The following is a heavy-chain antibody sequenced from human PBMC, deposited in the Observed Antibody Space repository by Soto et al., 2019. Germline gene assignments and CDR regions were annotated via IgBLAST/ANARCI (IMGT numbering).Heavy chain of an antibody. D-gene: IGHD6-19*01. CDR1: GFTFSSYA. CDR2: ISGSGAST. V-gene: IGHV3-23*01. Sequence: GGSLRLSGAASGFTFSSYAMSWFRQAPGKGLEWVSAISGSGASTYYAASVKGRFTISRDNHKNTLYLQMTSMRAEDTAVYYCAKAVAVASYWGQGTLVTVSS. J-gene: IGHJ4*02. CDR3: AKAVAVASY.